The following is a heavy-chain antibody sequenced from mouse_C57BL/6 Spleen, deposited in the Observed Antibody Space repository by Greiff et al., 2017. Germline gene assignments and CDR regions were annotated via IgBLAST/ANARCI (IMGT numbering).Heavy chain of an antibody. CDR2: IYPGSGNT. CDR3: ARRDYYGSSYVEFAY. Sequence: VQLQQSGPELVKPGASVKISCKASGYSFTSYYIHWVKQRPGQGLEWIGWIYPGSGNTKYNEKFKGKATLTADTSSSTAYMQLSSLTSEDSAVYYCARRDYYGSSYVEFAYWGQGTLVTVSA. J-gene: IGHJ3*01. V-gene: IGHV1-66*01. D-gene: IGHD1-1*01. CDR1: GYSFTSYY.